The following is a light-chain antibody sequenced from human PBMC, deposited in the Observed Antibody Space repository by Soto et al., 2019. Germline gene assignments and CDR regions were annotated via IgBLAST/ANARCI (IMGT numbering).Light chain of an antibody. CDR2: AAS. V-gene: IGKV1-39*01. CDR3: QQSYSTPLT. J-gene: IGKJ4*01. Sequence: DIQMTQSPSSLSASVGEGVTITCQASQSISSYLNWYQQKPGKAPKLLIYAASSLQSGVPSRFSGSGSGTDFTLTISSLQPEDFATYYCQQSYSTPLTCGGGTKVDIK. CDR1: QSISSY.